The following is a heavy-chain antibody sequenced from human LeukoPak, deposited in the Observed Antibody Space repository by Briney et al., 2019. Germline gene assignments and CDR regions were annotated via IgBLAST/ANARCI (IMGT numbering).Heavy chain of an antibody. V-gene: IGHV3-7*01. CDR1: GFTFSSYW. J-gene: IGHJ4*02. CDR3: AKGKIAATPHFDY. D-gene: IGHD6-13*01. Sequence: GGSLRLSCAASGFTFSSYWMSWVRQAPGKGLEWVANIKQDGSEKYYVDSVKGRFTISRDNAKNSLYLQMNSLRAEDTAVYYCAKGKIAATPHFDYWGQGTLVTVSS. CDR2: IKQDGSEK.